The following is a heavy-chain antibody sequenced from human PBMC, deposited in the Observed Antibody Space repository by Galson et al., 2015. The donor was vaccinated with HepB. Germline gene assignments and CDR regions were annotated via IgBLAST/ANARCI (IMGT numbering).Heavy chain of an antibody. Sequence: SLRLSCAASGFTFSSYAMSWVRQAPGKGLEWVSAISGSGGSTYYADSVKGRFTISRDNSKNTLYLQMNSLRAEDTAVYYCAKDVFLEPKVYYGMDVWGQGTTVTVSS. CDR3: AKDVFLEPKVYYGMDV. V-gene: IGHV3-23*01. CDR2: ISGSGGST. J-gene: IGHJ6*02. CDR1: GFTFSSYA. D-gene: IGHD1-1*01.